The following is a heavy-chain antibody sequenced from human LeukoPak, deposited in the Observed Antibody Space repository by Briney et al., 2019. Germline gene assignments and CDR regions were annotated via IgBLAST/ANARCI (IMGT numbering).Heavy chain of an antibody. CDR1: GGSISSYY. CDR2: IYYSGST. D-gene: IGHD2-2*01. Sequence: ETSETLSLTCTVSGGSISSYYWSWIRQPPGKGLEWIGYIYYSGSTNYNPSLKSRVTISVDTSKNQFSLKLSSVTAADTAVYYCARQEVAVPAASIWGQGTLVTVSS. CDR3: ARQEVAVPAASI. V-gene: IGHV4-59*08. J-gene: IGHJ4*02.